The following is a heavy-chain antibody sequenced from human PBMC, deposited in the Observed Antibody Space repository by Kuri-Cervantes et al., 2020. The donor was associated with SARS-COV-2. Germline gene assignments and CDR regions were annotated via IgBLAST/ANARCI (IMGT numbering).Heavy chain of an antibody. CDR3: TTGLPVDQLLYYYYGMDV. CDR1: GFTFSNAW. V-gene: IGHV3-15*01. Sequence: GESLKISCAASGFTFSNAWMSWVRQAPGKGLEWVGRIKSKTDGGTTDYAAPVKGRFTISRDDSKNKLYLQMNSLKTEDTAVYYCTTGLPVDQLLYYYYGMDVWGQGNTVTVSS. D-gene: IGHD2-2*01. CDR2: IKSKTDGGTT. J-gene: IGHJ6*02.